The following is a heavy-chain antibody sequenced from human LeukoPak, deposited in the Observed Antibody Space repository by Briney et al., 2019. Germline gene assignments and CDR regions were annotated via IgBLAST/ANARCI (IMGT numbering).Heavy chain of an antibody. D-gene: IGHD1-26*01. V-gene: IGHV1-18*01. CDR1: GYTFTNYG. J-gene: IGHJ5*02. Sequence: GASVKVSCKASGYTFTNYGISWVRQAPGQGLEWMGWISTNSDIRTYAQTLQGRFTMTTDTATTTAYMELNNLTLDDTAVYYCARDWDAMNNCFDPWGQGTPVTVSS. CDR2: ISTNSDIR. CDR3: ARDWDAMNNCFDP.